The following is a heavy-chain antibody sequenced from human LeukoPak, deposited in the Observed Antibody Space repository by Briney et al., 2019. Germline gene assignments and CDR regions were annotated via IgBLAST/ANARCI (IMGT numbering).Heavy chain of an antibody. V-gene: IGHV6-1*01. Sequence: SQTLSLTCAISGDSVFSNSAAWNWIRQSPSRGLEWLGRTYYRSKWYNDYAVSVKSRIIINPDTSKNQFSLQLKSVTHEDTAVYFCVRDVGFDFDFWGQGTLVTVSS. CDR3: VRDVGFDFDF. CDR1: GDSVFSNSAA. J-gene: IGHJ4*02. D-gene: IGHD3-10*01. CDR2: TYYRSKWYN.